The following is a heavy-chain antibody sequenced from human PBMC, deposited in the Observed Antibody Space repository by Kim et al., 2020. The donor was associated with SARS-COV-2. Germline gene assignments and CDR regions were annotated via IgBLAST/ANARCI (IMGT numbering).Heavy chain of an antibody. Sequence: GGSLRLSCAASGFTFSSYSMNWVRQAPGKGLEWVSSISSSSSYIYYADSVKGRFTISRDNAKNSLYLQMNSLRAEDTAVYYCATEGSYDYVWGSYRDAFDIWGQGTMVTVSS. CDR1: GFTFSSYS. D-gene: IGHD3-16*02. J-gene: IGHJ3*02. CDR3: ATEGSYDYVWGSYRDAFDI. V-gene: IGHV3-21*01. CDR2: ISSSSSYI.